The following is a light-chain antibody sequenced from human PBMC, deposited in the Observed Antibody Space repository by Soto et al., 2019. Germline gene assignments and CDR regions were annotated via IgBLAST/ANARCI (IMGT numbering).Light chain of an antibody. V-gene: IGKV3-11*01. Sequence: EIVLTQSPATLSLSPGERATLSCRASPSVPNYLAWYQQKPGQAPRLLIYGAFNRATGIPARFSGSGSGTDFTLTISSLEPEDFAVYYCQQRNRWPPVTFGGGTRVEIK. J-gene: IGKJ4*01. CDR2: GAF. CDR3: QQRNRWPPVT. CDR1: PSVPNY.